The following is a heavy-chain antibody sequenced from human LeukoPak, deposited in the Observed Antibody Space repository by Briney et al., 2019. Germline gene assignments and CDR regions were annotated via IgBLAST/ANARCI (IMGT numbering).Heavy chain of an antibody. CDR3: ARGDAFSGDH. V-gene: IGHV3-7*04. Sequence: HPGGSLRLSCAASGFTFRNFWMSWVRQAPGRGLEWVANIHPEGNEKYHVESVKGRFTISRDSAKSSLFLQMNGLRAEDTAVYYCARGDAFSGDHWGQGTLVTVSS. J-gene: IGHJ4*02. CDR2: IHPEGNEK. CDR1: GFTFRNFW.